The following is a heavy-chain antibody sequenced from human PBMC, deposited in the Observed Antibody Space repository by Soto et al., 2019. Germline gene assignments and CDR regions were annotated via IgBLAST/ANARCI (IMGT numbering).Heavy chain of an antibody. Sequence: GGSLRLSCAASGFTFSSYAMHWVRQAPGKGLEWVAVISYDGSNKYYADSVKGRFTISRDNSKNTLYLQMNSLRAEDTAVYYCARDPSTVTTPHDAFDIWGQGTMVTVSS. J-gene: IGHJ3*02. CDR1: GFTFSSYA. CDR3: ARDPSTVTTPHDAFDI. D-gene: IGHD4-17*01. CDR2: ISYDGSNK. V-gene: IGHV3-30-3*01.